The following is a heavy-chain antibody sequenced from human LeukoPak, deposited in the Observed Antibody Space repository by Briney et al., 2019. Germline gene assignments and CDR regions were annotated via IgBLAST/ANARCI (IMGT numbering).Heavy chain of an antibody. CDR3: ARDNFGFDY. V-gene: IGHV3-33*01. D-gene: IGHD1-20*01. CDR1: GFTFSSYG. Sequence: GGSLRLSWAASGFTFSSYGMHWVRQAPGKGLEWVAVLWSDGSNKYYADSVKGRFTISRDNSKNTLYLQMNSLRAEDTAVFYCARDNFGFDYWGQGTLVTVSS. CDR2: LWSDGSNK. J-gene: IGHJ4*02.